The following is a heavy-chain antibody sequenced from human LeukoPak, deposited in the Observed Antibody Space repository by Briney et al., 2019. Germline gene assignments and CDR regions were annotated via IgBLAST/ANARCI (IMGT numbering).Heavy chain of an antibody. CDR3: ATAQHPPSYYYMDV. CDR1: GYTLTELS. CDR2: FDPEDGET. V-gene: IGHV1-24*01. Sequence: ASVKVSCKVSGYTLTELSMHWVRQVPGKGLEWMGGFDPEDGETIYAQKFQGRVTMTEDTSTDTAYMELSSLRSEDTAVYYCATAQHPPSYYYMDVWGKGTTVTVSS. J-gene: IGHJ6*03.